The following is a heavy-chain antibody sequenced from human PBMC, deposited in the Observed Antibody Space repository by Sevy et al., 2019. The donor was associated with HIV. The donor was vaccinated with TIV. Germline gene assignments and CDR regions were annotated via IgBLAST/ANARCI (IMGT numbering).Heavy chain of an antibody. Sequence: ASVKVSCKASGYNFNNYYIHWVRQAPGQGLQWMGVINPTSSSTYYPPKFQGRVTMTRDTSTSTVSLDLSSLRSEDTAVYYCARGDGTGRCFDSWGQGTLVTVSP. V-gene: IGHV1-46*02. CDR2: INPTSSST. CDR3: ARGDGTGRCFDS. J-gene: IGHJ4*02. D-gene: IGHD1-26*01. CDR1: GYNFNNYY.